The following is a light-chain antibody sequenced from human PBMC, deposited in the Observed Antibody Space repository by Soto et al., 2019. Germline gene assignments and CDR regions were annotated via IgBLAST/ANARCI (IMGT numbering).Light chain of an antibody. J-gene: IGKJ4*01. CDR2: AAS. Sequence: EIVLTQSPGTLSLSPGERATLSCRASQSVRNNYLAWYQQKPGQAPRFLIYAASNRATGIPDRFSGGGSGPDFTLTISRLEPEDFAVYYCQQFGNYPLTFGGGTKVEIK. CDR1: QSVRNNY. V-gene: IGKV3-20*01. CDR3: QQFGNYPLT.